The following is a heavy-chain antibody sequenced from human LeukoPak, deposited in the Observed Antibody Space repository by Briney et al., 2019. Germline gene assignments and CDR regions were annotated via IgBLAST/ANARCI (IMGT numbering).Heavy chain of an antibody. D-gene: IGHD2-2*01. V-gene: IGHV3-23*01. CDR3: AKPVVPAARSDY. Sequence: GSLRLSCAASGFTFSSYAMSWVRQAPGKGLEWVSAISGSGGSTYYADFVKGRFTISRDNSKNTLYLQMNSLSAEDTAVYYCAKPVVPAARSDYWGQGTLVTVSS. J-gene: IGHJ4*02. CDR1: GFTFSSYA. CDR2: ISGSGGST.